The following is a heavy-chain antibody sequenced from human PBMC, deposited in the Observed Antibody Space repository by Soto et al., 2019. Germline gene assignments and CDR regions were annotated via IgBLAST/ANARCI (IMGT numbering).Heavy chain of an antibody. D-gene: IGHD1-26*01. CDR1: GGSISSSNW. V-gene: IGHV4-4*02. J-gene: IGHJ6*02. CDR2: IYHSGST. CDR3: ASVSVSSLYGMAV. Sequence: QVQLQESGPGLVKPSGTLSLTCAVSGGSISSSNWWSWVRQPPGKGLEWIGEIYHSGSTNYNPSLNSRVTISVAKSKNQCYLKLSSATAAYSAVYYCASVSVSSLYGMAVWGQGPTVTVSS.